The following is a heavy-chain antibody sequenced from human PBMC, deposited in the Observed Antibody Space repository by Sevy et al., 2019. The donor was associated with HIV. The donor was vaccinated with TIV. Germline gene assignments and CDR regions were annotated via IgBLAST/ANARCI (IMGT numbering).Heavy chain of an antibody. V-gene: IGHV3-49*03. Sequence: GGSLRLSCTASGFTFGDYAMSWIRQTPGRGLEWVGFIRSKTYGGTTEYAASVKDRFTISRDDSKSIAYLQMNSLKTEDTALYYCTRLRDTISAYYYFGMDVWGQGTTVTVSS. CDR1: GFTFGDYA. D-gene: IGHD3-3*01. CDR3: TRLRDTISAYYYFGMDV. J-gene: IGHJ6*02. CDR2: IRSKTYGGTT.